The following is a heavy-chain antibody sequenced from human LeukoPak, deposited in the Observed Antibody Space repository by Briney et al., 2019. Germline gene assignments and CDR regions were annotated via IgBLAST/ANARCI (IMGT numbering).Heavy chain of an antibody. D-gene: IGHD3-22*01. CDR1: GFTFSDYW. J-gene: IGHJ4*02. Sequence: GGSLRLSCAASGFTFSDYWMNWVRQAPGKGLEWVSYISSSGSTIYYADSVKGRFTISRDNAKNSLYLQMNSLRAEDTAVYYCAKGYYYDRYFDYWGQGTLVTVSS. CDR3: AKGYYYDRYFDY. V-gene: IGHV3-48*03. CDR2: ISSSGSTI.